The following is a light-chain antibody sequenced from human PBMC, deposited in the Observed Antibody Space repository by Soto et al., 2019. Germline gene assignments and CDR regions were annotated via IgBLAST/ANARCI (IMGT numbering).Light chain of an antibody. CDR3: QQYNNLIT. J-gene: IGKJ5*01. V-gene: IGKV3-15*01. CDR2: GAS. CDR1: QSVSSN. Sequence: EIEMTQAPATLSVSPGERATLSCRASQSVSSNLAWYQQKPGQAPRILIYGASTRATGIPARFSGSGSGTEFTLTISSLQSEDFAVYYCQQYNNLITFGQGTRLEIK.